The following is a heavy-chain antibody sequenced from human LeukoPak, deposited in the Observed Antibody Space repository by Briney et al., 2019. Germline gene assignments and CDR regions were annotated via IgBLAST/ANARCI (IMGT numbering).Heavy chain of an antibody. Sequence: GGSLRLSCAASGFTSSSYAMSWVRQAPGKGLEWVSAISGSGGSTYYADSVKGRFTISRDSSKNTLYLQMNSLRVEDTAVYYCAKGFYGDYVLDYYYYMDVWGKGTTVTVSS. J-gene: IGHJ6*03. D-gene: IGHD4-17*01. V-gene: IGHV3-23*01. CDR3: AKGFYGDYVLDYYYYMDV. CDR1: GFTSSSYA. CDR2: ISGSGGST.